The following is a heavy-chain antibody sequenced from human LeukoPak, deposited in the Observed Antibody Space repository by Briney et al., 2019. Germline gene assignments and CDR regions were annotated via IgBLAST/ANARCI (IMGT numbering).Heavy chain of an antibody. CDR2: INPNSGGT. J-gene: IGHJ5*02. CDR3: ARVKYYDFGSGQVVGFDP. CDR1: GYTFTGYY. D-gene: IGHD3-3*01. V-gene: IGHV1-2*02. Sequence: VASVKVSCTASGYTFTGYYMHWVRQAPGQGLEWIGWINPNSGGTNYAQKFQGRVTMTRDTSISTAYMELSRLRSDDTAVYYCARVKYYDFGSGQVVGFDPWGQGTLVTVSS.